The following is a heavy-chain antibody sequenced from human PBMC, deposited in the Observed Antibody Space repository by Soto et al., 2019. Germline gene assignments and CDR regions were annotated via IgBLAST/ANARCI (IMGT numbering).Heavy chain of an antibody. CDR2: IFPGDSDT. V-gene: IGHV5-51*01. CDR3: ATSPIAATVRNFDF. J-gene: IGHJ4*02. CDR1: GDAFTNYW. D-gene: IGHD6-13*01. Sequence: PGESLKISCKGSGDAFTNYWIAWVRQMPGKGLEWMGIIFPGDSDTRYSPSFQGQVTISADKSISTAYLQWSSLKASDTAMYYCATSPIAATVRNFDFWGQGTLVTVSS.